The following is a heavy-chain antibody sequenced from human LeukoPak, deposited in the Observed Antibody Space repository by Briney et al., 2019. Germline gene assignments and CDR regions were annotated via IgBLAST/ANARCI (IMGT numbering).Heavy chain of an antibody. Sequence: GGSLRLSCAASGFTFSSFWMGWVRQAPGKGLEWVANIKEDGSEEYHVDSMRGRFTISRDNAKNSLYLQMNSLRAEDTAVYYCARDSCSSTSCYYYWGQGTLVTVSS. CDR1: GFTFSSFW. J-gene: IGHJ4*02. CDR3: ARDSCSSTSCYYY. V-gene: IGHV3-7*01. CDR2: IKEDGSEE. D-gene: IGHD2-2*01.